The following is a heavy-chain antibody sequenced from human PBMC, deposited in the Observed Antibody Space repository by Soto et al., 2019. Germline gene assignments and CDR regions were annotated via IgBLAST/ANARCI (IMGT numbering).Heavy chain of an antibody. CDR3: AKDSPFCGTRRLAFVY. V-gene: IGHV3-23*01. CDR1: GFTFSGYA. CDR2: TGGSGVAT. Sequence: EVQLLESGGALVQPGGSLRLSCAASGFTFSGYAMTWVRQAPGKGLEWVSSTGGSGVATYYADSVTGRFTVSRDNSKNTLYLQMDSIRADDTAVYYCAKDSPFCGTRRLAFVYCGQGTLVSVSS. D-gene: IGHD2-21*01. J-gene: IGHJ4*02.